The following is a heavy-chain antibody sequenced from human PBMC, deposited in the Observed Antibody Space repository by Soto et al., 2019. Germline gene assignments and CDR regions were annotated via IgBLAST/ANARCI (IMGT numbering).Heavy chain of an antibody. V-gene: IGHV3-30-3*01. CDR1: AFTFSGYA. Sequence: VGSLRLSCAASAFTFSGYAMHWVRQAPGKGLEWVALISYDGSNKYYADSVKGRFSISRDNSKNTLYLQMNSLRDEDTAVYYCARTSPGITGTIDPNNYYALDVWGQGTTVTVSS. CDR2: ISYDGSNK. J-gene: IGHJ6*02. D-gene: IGHD1-7*01. CDR3: ARTSPGITGTIDPNNYYALDV.